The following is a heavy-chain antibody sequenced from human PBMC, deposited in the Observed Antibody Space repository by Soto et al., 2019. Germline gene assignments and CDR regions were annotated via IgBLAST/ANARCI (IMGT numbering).Heavy chain of an antibody. Sequence: ASVKVSCKASGYTFTGYYMHWVRQAPGQGLEWMGWINPNSGGTNYAQKFQGWVTMTRDTSISTAYMELSRLRSDDTAVYYCARDRSIAAPPDAFDIWGQGTMVTVS. CDR1: GYTFTGYY. V-gene: IGHV1-2*04. D-gene: IGHD6-13*01. J-gene: IGHJ3*02. CDR2: INPNSGGT. CDR3: ARDRSIAAPPDAFDI.